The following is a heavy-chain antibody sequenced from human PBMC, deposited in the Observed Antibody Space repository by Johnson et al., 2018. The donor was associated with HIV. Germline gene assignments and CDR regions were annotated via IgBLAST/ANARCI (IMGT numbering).Heavy chain of an antibody. D-gene: IGHD3-9*01. V-gene: IGHV3-30*03. Sequence: QVQLVESGGGVVQPGRSLRLSCAASGFTFSSYGMHWVRQAPGKGLEWVAVISYYGSNKYYADSAKGRFTISRDNSKNTLYLQMDSLRVDDTAVYYCARDPDWSAFDMGGQGTMVTVSS. CDR3: ARDPDWSAFDM. CDR2: ISYYGSNK. J-gene: IGHJ3*02. CDR1: GFTFSSYG.